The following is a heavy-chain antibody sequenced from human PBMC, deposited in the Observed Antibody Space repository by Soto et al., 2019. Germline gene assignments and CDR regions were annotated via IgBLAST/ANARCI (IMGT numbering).Heavy chain of an antibody. CDR3: ARDRRIAVAGKIHNWFDP. J-gene: IGHJ5*02. D-gene: IGHD6-19*01. V-gene: IGHV3-21*01. CDR1: GFTFSSYS. Sequence: PGGSLRLSCAASGFTFSSYSMNWVRQAPGKXLEWVSSISSSSSYIYYADSVKGRFTISRDNAKNSLYLQMNSLRAEDTAVYYCARDRRIAVAGKIHNWFDPWGQGPLVTVSS. CDR2: ISSSSSYI.